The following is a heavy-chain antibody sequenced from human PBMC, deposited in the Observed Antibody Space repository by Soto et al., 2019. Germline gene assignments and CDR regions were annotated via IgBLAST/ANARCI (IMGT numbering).Heavy chain of an antibody. Sequence: EVQLLESGGGLVQPGGSLRLACAASGFSCNSYAMVWVRQAPGKGLEWVSVISARGGSSYFADSVKGRFTISRDNSKNVLSLEMNNLRAEDTATYFCAKGSSEYSASVDRWGQGTLVLVSS. CDR2: ISARGGSS. CDR1: GFSCNSYA. CDR3: AKGSSEYSASVDR. J-gene: IGHJ5*02. D-gene: IGHD5-12*01. V-gene: IGHV3-23*01.